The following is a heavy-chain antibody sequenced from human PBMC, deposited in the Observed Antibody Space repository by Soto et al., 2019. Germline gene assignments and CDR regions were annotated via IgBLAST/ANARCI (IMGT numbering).Heavy chain of an antibody. CDR2: IIPIFGTA. Sequence: SVKVSCKASGGTFSSYAISWVRQAPGQGLEWMGGIIPIFGTANYAQKFQGRVTITADESTSTAYMELSSLRSEDTAVYYCARDPACSGGSSYIDYGMDVWGQGTTVTVSS. CDR1: GGTFSSYA. CDR3: ARDPACSGGSSYIDYGMDV. V-gene: IGHV1-69*13. J-gene: IGHJ6*02. D-gene: IGHD2-15*01.